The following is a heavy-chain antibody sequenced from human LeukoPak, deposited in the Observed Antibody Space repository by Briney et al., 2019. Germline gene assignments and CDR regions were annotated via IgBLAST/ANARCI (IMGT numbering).Heavy chain of an antibody. Sequence: GGSLSLSCAASGFTFDDYGMSWVGQVPGKGLEGVSGINWNGGSTGYADSVKGRFTISKDNAKNSLYLQMNSLRAEDTALYYCARGGKAMVTLSYYYYYMDVWGKGTTVTVSS. V-gene: IGHV3-20*04. CDR2: INWNGGST. CDR1: GFTFDDYG. CDR3: ARGGKAMVTLSYYYYYMDV. D-gene: IGHD5-18*01. J-gene: IGHJ6*03.